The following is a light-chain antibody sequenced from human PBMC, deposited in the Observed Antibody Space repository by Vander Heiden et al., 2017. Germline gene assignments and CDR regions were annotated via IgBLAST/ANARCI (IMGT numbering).Light chain of an antibody. V-gene: IGLV1-40*01. J-gene: IGLJ2*01. CDR3: QSYDSSLSVYVV. Sequence: QSVLTQPPSVSGAPGQKVTISCTGSSSNIGAGYDVHCHHQLPGTAPKLLIYGNSHRPSGVPDRFSGSKSGTSASLAITGLQAEDEADYYCQSYDSSLSVYVVFGGGTKLTVL. CDR2: GNS. CDR1: SSNIGAGYD.